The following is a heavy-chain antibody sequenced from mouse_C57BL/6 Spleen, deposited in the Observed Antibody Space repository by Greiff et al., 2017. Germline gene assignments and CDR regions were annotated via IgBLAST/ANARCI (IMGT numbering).Heavy chain of an antibody. CDR3: ARGEGQTGGY. V-gene: IGHV1-82*01. D-gene: IGHD1-1*02. CDR1: GYAFSSYR. J-gene: IGHJ4*01. Sequence: QVQLQQSGPELVKPGASVKISCKASGYAFSSYRMNWVKQRPGKGLEWIGRIYPGDGDTNYNGKVKCKSTLTADKSSSTAYMQLSSLTSEDSAVYFCARGEGQTGGYWGQGTSVTVAS. CDR2: IYPGDGDT.